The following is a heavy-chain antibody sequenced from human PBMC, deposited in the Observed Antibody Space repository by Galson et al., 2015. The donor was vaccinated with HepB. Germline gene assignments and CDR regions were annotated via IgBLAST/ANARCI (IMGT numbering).Heavy chain of an antibody. CDR1: GFTVSSNY. D-gene: IGHD3-22*01. Sequence: SLRLSCAASGFTVSSNYMSWVRQAPGKGLEWVSVIYSGGSTYYADSVKGRFTISRHNSKNTLYLQMNSLRAEDTAVYYCARDRRDYYDSSGYPVWGQGTLVTVSS. J-gene: IGHJ4*02. CDR3: ARDRRDYYDSSGYPV. CDR2: IYSGGST. V-gene: IGHV3-53*04.